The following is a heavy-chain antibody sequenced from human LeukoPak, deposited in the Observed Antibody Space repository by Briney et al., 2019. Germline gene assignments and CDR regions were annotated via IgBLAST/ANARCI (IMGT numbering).Heavy chain of an antibody. V-gene: IGHV4-34*01. J-gene: IGHJ4*02. Sequence: PSETLSLTCAVYGGSFSGYYWSWIRQPPGKGLEWIGEINHSGSTNYNPSLKSRVTISVDTSKNQFSLKLSSVTAADTAVYYCARLNHEYGDYFDYWGQGTLVTVSS. CDR3: ARLNHEYGDYFDY. D-gene: IGHD4-17*01. CDR1: GGSFSGYY. CDR2: INHSGST.